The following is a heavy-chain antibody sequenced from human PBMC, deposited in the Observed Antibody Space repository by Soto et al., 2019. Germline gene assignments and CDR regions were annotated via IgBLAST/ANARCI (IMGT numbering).Heavy chain of an antibody. J-gene: IGHJ6*03. D-gene: IGHD6-6*01. V-gene: IGHV5-51*01. CDR3: SRHLKVSSSYYYYYMDV. Sequence: LGESLKISCKGSGYSFTCYWIGWVRQMPGKGLEWMGIIYPGDSDTRYSPSFQGQVTISADKSISTAYLQWSSLKASDTAMYYCSRHLKVSSSYYYYYMDVWGKGTTVTVSS. CDR1: GYSFTCYW. CDR2: IYPGDSDT.